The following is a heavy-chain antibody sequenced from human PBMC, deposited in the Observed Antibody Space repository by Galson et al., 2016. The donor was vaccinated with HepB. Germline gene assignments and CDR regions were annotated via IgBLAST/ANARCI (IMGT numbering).Heavy chain of an antibody. J-gene: IGHJ5*02. Sequence: ETLSLTCGVYGGSFSGYYWSWIRQPPGKGLEWIADINHEGATTYNPSLKSRVTISIDTSKKQFSLKLTSVTAADTAVYYCAASGFSDYDSLPWAQGTLVTVSS. CDR2: INHEGAT. V-gene: IGHV4-34*01. CDR1: GGSFSGYY. CDR3: AASGFSDYDSLP. D-gene: IGHD5-12*01.